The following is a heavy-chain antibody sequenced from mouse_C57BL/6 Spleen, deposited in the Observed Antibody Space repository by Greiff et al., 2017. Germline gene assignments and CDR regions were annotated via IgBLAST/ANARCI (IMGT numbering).Heavy chain of an antibody. Sequence: EVKVVESGGDLVKPGGSLKLSCAASGFTFSSYGMSWVRQTPDKRLEWVATISSGGSYTYSPDSVKGRFTISRDNAKNTLYLQRSSLKSEDTAMYYCARFPITTVVRVDYFDYWGQGTTLTVSS. J-gene: IGHJ2*01. CDR2: ISSGGSYT. CDR3: ARFPITTVVRVDYFDY. D-gene: IGHD1-1*01. CDR1: GFTFSSYG. V-gene: IGHV5-6*01.